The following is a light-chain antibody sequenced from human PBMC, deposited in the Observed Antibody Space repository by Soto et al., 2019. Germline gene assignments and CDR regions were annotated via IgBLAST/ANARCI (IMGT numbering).Light chain of an antibody. J-gene: IGKJ1*01. CDR3: QQYNIWWT. CDR1: QSVSSN. Sequence: EIVMTQSPATLSVSPGERATLSCRASQSVSSNLAWYQQKPGQPPRLLIYGASTRATGIPARFSGGGSGTEFTLTISSLQSEYFAVYYCQQYNIWWTFGQGTKVEIK. V-gene: IGKV3-15*01. CDR2: GAS.